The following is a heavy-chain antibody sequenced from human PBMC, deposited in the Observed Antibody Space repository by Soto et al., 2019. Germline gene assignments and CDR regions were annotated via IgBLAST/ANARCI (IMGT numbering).Heavy chain of an antibody. Sequence: SETLSLTCTVSGGSISSGNYHWGWIRQPPGKGLEWIGSIYYTGNTFYNPSLKSRVTISVDTSNTQFSLELSSVTAADTAVYYCARHRWDIVVVPGAIHWFDPWGQGTLVTVSS. D-gene: IGHD2-2*01. CDR3: ARHRWDIVVVPGAIHWFDP. CDR2: IYYTGNT. CDR1: GGSISSGNYH. J-gene: IGHJ5*02. V-gene: IGHV4-39*01.